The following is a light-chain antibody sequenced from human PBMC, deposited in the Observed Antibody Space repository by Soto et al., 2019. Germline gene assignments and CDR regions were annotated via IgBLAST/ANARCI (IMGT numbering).Light chain of an antibody. CDR3: HSFDRSLSGYV. CDR1: ISNIGAGYG. J-gene: IGLJ1*01. V-gene: IGLV1-40*01. Sequence: QSVLTQPPSVSGAPGQRVTISCTGSISNIGAGYGVHWYQQVPGTAPKLLIYRNTNRPSGVPDRFSGSKSDTSASLAITGLQAEDEADYYCHSFDRSLSGYVLGTGTKVTVL. CDR2: RNT.